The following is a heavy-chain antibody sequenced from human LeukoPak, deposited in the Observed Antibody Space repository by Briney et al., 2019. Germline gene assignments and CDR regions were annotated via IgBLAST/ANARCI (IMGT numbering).Heavy chain of an antibody. Sequence: GGSLRLSCAASGFTFDDYAMHWVRQAPGKGLEWVSGISWNSGSIGYADSVKGRFTTSRDNAKNSLYLQMNSLRAEDTALYYCAKGKYSSSWYVSYYGMDVWGQGTTVTVSS. CDR1: GFTFDDYA. CDR2: ISWNSGSI. CDR3: AKGKYSSSWYVSYYGMDV. D-gene: IGHD6-13*01. V-gene: IGHV3-9*01. J-gene: IGHJ6*02.